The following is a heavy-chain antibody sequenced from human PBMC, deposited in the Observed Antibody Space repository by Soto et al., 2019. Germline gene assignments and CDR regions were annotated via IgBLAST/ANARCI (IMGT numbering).Heavy chain of an antibody. CDR1: GYTFTSYG. Sequence: ASVKVSCKASGYTFTSYGISWVRQAPGQGLEWMGWISAYNGNTNYAQRLQGRVTMTTDTSTSTAYMELGSLRSDDTAVYYCAPHTLDTGMPPGYGGREPRVTVSS. CDR3: APHTLDTGMPPGY. D-gene: IGHD5-18*01. CDR2: ISAYNGNT. V-gene: IGHV1-18*01. J-gene: IGHJ4*02.